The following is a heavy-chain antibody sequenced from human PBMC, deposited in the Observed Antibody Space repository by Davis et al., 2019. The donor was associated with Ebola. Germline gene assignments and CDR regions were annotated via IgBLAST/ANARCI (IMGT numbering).Heavy chain of an antibody. V-gene: IGHV3-23*01. CDR2: ISGSGGST. CDR3: ANVDTAMAWNWFDP. Sequence: GSLRLSCTDSVITFSSYAMTWVRQAPGKGLEWVSAISGSGGSTYYADSVKGRFTISRDNSKNTLYLQMNSLRAEDTAVYYCANVDTAMAWNWFDPWGQGTLVTVSS. D-gene: IGHD5-18*01. CDR1: VITFSSYA. J-gene: IGHJ5*02.